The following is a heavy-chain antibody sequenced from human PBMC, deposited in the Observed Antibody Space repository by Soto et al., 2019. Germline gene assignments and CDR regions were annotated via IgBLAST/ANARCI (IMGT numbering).Heavy chain of an antibody. CDR2: INPSGGST. CDR3: ARDESYYDFWSGSNFDY. J-gene: IGHJ4*02. CDR1: GYTFTSYY. D-gene: IGHD3-3*01. V-gene: IGHV1-46*03. Sequence: ASVKVSCKASGYTFTSYYMHWVRQAPGQGLEWMGIINPSGGSTSYAQKFQGRVTMTRDTSTSTVYMELSSLRSEDTAVCYCARDESYYDFWSGSNFDYWGQGTLVTVSS.